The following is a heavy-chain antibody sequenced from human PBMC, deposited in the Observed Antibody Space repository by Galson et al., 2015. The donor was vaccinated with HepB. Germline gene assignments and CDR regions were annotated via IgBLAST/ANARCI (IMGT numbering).Heavy chain of an antibody. V-gene: IGHV3-33*01. Sequence: SLRLSCAASGFTFSRYGMHWVRQAPGKGLEWVAVIWYDGSNKYYADSVKGRFTISRDNSKNTLYLQMNSLRAEDTAVYYCARDFPSRYYDFWSGYYTGGGYYYGMDVWGQGTTVTVSS. CDR1: GFTFSRYG. J-gene: IGHJ6*02. D-gene: IGHD3-3*01. CDR2: IWYDGSNK. CDR3: ARDFPSRYYDFWSGYYTGGGYYYGMDV.